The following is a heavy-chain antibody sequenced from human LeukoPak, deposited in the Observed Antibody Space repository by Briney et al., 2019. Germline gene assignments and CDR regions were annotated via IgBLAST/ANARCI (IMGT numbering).Heavy chain of an antibody. D-gene: IGHD4-17*01. V-gene: IGHV3-23*01. J-gene: IGHJ3*01. CDR2: ISGSGAST. Sequence: TGGPLRLSCVASEFIFRNYDMSWVRQAPGKGLEWVSVISGSGASTHYADSVKGRFTISRDNSKNTLNLQMSGLRAEDTAVYYCAKDNYGDYFSTNAFDVWGQGTLVTVSS. CDR3: AKDNYGDYFSTNAFDV. CDR1: EFIFRNYD.